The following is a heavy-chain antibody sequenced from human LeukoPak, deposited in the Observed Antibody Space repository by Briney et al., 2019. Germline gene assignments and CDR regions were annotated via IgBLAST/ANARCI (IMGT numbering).Heavy chain of an antibody. V-gene: IGHV3-23*01. D-gene: IGHD3-10*01. CDR1: GFMFGVFG. J-gene: IGHJ5*01. Sequence: PGGSLRLSCAASGFMFGVFGLTWVRQAPGKGLEWVATITSSGSSTFYVDSVKGRFTISRDNSKNTLYLQMNSLRVDDTAVYYCARQFRITVVRGLRGFDSWGQGTLVTVSS. CDR3: ARQFRITVVRGLRGFDS. CDR2: ITSSGSST.